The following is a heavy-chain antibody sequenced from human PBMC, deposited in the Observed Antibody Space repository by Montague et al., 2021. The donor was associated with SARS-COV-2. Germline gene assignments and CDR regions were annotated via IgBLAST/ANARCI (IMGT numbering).Heavy chain of an antibody. J-gene: IGHJ4*02. CDR1: GFPLDDYG. V-gene: IGHV3-20*04. CDR2: INKNGVNT. Sequence: SLRLSCAASGFPLDDYGMSWVRQVPGKGLEWVSGINKNGVNTDYADSVRGRFSISRDNAKNSLYVQMNSLRVEDTALYYCVRGLLRGPLDCWGQGPLVTVSS. CDR3: VRGLLRGPLDC.